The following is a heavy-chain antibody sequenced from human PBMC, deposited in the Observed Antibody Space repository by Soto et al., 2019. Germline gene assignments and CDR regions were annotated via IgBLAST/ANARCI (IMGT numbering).Heavy chain of an antibody. V-gene: IGHV3-30*18. CDR2: ISYDGSNK. CDR3: AKDGPGAAYYTYYFDY. Sequence: PGGSLRLSCAASGFTFSNYGMHWVRQAPGKGLEWVAVISYDGSNKYYADFVKGRFTISRDNSKNTLFLQVNSLRAEDTAVYYCAKDGPGAAYYTYYFDYWGQGALVTVSS. D-gene: IGHD3-9*01. CDR1: GFTFSNYG. J-gene: IGHJ4*02.